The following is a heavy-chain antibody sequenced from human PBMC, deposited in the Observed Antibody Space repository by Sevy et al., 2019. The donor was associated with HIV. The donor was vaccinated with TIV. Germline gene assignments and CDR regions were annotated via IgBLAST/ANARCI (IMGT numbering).Heavy chain of an antibody. Sequence: GGSLRLSCAASGFIFSNFGINWVRQAPGKGLEWVAIIWHDGSKMHYLESVKGRFTISRDNSKNTVYLQMNSLRVEDSGTYYCVRVTPDEDGATLDSWGLGTLVTVSS. D-gene: IGHD4-4*01. CDR3: VRVTPDEDGATLDS. J-gene: IGHJ4*02. CDR1: GFIFSNFG. V-gene: IGHV3-33*01. CDR2: IWHDGSKM.